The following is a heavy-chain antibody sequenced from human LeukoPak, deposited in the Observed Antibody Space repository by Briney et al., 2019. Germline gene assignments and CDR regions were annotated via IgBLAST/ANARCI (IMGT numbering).Heavy chain of an antibody. CDR2: IKSKTDGGTT. CDR3: TTGPTYYDFWSGYFDPSFDY. CDR1: GFTFSSAW. Sequence: GGSLRLSCAASGFTFSSAWMSWVRQAPGKGLEWVGRIKSKTDGGTTDYAAPVKGRFTISRDDSKNTLYLQMNSLKTEDTAVYYCTTGPTYYDFWSGYFDPSFDYWGQGTLVTVSS. J-gene: IGHJ4*02. D-gene: IGHD3-3*01. V-gene: IGHV3-15*01.